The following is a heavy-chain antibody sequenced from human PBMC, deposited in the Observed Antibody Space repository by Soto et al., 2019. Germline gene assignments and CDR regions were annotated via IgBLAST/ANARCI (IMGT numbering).Heavy chain of an antibody. CDR1: GGTFSSYT. V-gene: IGHV1-69*02. CDR3: AGEWGQQCAFDS. J-gene: IGHJ4*02. CDR2: IIPILGIA. Sequence: QVQLVQSGAEVKKPGSSVKVSCKASGGTFSSYTISWVRQAPGQGLEWMGRIIPILGIANYAQKFQGRVTITADKSTSPAYMELSSLGCGHTAVYYCAGEWGQQCAFDSWGQGTLVTVSS. D-gene: IGHD6-19*01.